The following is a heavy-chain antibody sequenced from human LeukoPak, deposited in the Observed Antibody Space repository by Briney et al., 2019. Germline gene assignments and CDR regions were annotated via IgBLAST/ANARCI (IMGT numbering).Heavy chain of an antibody. CDR3: ARGLRNTDTFDI. Sequence: GGSLRLSCAASGFTFSTYAMSWVRQAPGKGLEWVSDLRGSGTDTYYADSVRGRFTISRDNSKNTVYLQMNSLRAEDTAVYYCARGLRNTDTFDIWGQGTMVTVSS. J-gene: IGHJ3*02. CDR1: GFTFSTYA. V-gene: IGHV3-23*01. CDR2: LRGSGTDT.